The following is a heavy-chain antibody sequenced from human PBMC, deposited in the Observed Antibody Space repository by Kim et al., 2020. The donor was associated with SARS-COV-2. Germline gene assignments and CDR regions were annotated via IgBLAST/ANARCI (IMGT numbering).Heavy chain of an antibody. J-gene: IGHJ5*02. CDR2: INTNTGNP. CDR3: ARELVARANNWFDP. V-gene: IGHV7-4-1*02. Sequence: ASVKVSCKASGYTFTSYAMNCVRQAPGQGLEWMGWINTNTGNPTYAQGFTGRFVFSLDTSVSTAYLQISSLKAEDTAVYYCARELVARANNWFDPWGQGTLVTVSS. CDR1: GYTFTSYA. D-gene: IGHD6-6*01.